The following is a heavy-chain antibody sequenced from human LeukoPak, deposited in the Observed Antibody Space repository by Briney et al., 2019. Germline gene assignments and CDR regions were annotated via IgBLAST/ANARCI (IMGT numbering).Heavy chain of an antibody. Sequence: GGSLRLSCAASGFTFSSYWMHWVRQAPGKGLVWVSRSNSDGGSTSYADSVKGRFTISRDNAKNPLYLQMNSLRAEDTAVYYCARHRGSGRVYYDILTGLFDYWGQGALVTVSS. J-gene: IGHJ4*02. CDR2: SNSDGGST. D-gene: IGHD3-9*01. V-gene: IGHV3-74*01. CDR1: GFTFSSYW. CDR3: ARHRGSGRVYYDILTGLFDY.